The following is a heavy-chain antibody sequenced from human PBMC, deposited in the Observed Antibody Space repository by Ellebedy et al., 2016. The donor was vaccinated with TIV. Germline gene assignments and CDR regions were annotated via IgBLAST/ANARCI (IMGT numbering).Heavy chain of an antibody. V-gene: IGHV3-7*01. D-gene: IGHD5-12*01. CDR1: GFTLSNYA. CDR2: TKEDGSER. J-gene: IGHJ4*02. CDR3: ARDRGYDTFDY. Sequence: PGGSLRLSCAVSGFTLSNYAVYWVRHAPGKGLQWVGNTKEDGSERYYVDSVRGRFTISRDNTKNSLYLEMNSLRVEDTAVYYCARDRGYDTFDYWGQGILVTVSS.